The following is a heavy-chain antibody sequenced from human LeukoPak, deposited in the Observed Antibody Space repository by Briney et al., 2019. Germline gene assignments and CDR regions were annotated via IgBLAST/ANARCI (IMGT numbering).Heavy chain of an antibody. V-gene: IGHV1-18*04. CDR2: INPPSGGT. Sequence: ASVKVSCKASGYTFTSYNIHWVRQAPGQGLEWMGWINPPSGGTNYAQKLQGRVTMTTDTSTSTAYMELRSLRSDDTAVYYCARDRDVVWALTTVRGDFDIWGQGTMVTVSS. CDR1: GYTFTSYN. D-gene: IGHD4-17*01. CDR3: ARDRDVVWALTTVRGDFDI. J-gene: IGHJ3*02.